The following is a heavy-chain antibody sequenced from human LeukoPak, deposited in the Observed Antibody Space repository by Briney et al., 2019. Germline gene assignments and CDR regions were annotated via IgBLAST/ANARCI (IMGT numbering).Heavy chain of an antibody. J-gene: IGHJ5*01. Sequence: SSETLSLPCTVSGGSLSCTSHYWAWIRQPPGKGLEWVGSVYYSGSTYYNPSLKSRVTVSIDMSKNQVSLKLSTVSAADTAVYYCASGRLITIFGVVIMFDCFDSWGQGTLVTVSS. D-gene: IGHD3-3*01. CDR2: VYYSGST. CDR1: GGSLSCTSHY. V-gene: IGHV4-39*07. CDR3: ASGRLITIFGVVIMFDCFDS.